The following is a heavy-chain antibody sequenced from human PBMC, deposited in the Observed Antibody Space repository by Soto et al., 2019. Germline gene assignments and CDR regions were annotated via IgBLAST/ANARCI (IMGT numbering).Heavy chain of an antibody. CDR1: GGTFSRYS. Sequence: ASVKVSCKASGGTFSRYSITWVRQAPGHGLEWIGRIIPIFGIASYAQKFQGRVTITADESTSTAYMELSSLRAEDMAVYYCARPRGGSSGSPGHYYYGMDVWGQGTTVTVSS. CDR2: IIPIFGIA. D-gene: IGHD3-22*01. V-gene: IGHV1-69*02. J-gene: IGHJ6*02. CDR3: ARPRGGSSGSPGHYYYGMDV.